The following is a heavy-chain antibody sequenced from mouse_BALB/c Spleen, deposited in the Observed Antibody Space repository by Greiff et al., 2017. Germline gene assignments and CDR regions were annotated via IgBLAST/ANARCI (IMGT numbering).Heavy chain of an antibody. CDR1: GDSITSGY. Sequence: DVMLVESGPSLVKPSQTLSLTCSVTGDSITSGYWNWIRKFPGNKLEYMGYISYSGSTYYNPSLKSRISITRDTSKNQYYLQLNSVTTEDTATYYCARYPYYYGSSSYYAMDYWGQGTSVTVSS. V-gene: IGHV3-8*02. J-gene: IGHJ4*01. CDR3: ARYPYYYGSSSYYAMDY. D-gene: IGHD1-1*01. CDR2: ISYSGST.